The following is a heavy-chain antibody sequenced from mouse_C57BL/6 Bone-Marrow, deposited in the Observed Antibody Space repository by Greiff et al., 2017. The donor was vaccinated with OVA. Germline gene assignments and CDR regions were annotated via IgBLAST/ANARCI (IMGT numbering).Heavy chain of an antibody. J-gene: IGHJ3*01. Sequence: QVQLQQSGAELAKPGASVKLSCKASGYTFTSYWMHWVKQRPGQGLEWIGYINPSSGYTKYNQKFKDKVTLTADKSSSTAYMQLSSLTYEDSAVYYCARLGTYDGYYGWAYWGQGTLVTVSA. D-gene: IGHD2-3*01. CDR2: INPSSGYT. CDR1: GYTFTSYW. CDR3: ARLGTYDGYYGWAY. V-gene: IGHV1-7*01.